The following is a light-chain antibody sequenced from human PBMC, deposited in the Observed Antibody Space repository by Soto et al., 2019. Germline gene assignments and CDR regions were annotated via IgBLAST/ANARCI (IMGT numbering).Light chain of an antibody. CDR2: GAS. J-gene: IGKJ1*01. Sequence: EVLMTQSPSTLSVSAGERATLSCRANQTISSNLAWYQQKPGQAPRLLIYGASTRATGIPARFSGSGSGTEFTLTISSLQYEDFAVYYCQQYNNWPPWTFGQGTKVDI. CDR3: QQYNNWPPWT. V-gene: IGKV3-15*01. CDR1: QTISSN.